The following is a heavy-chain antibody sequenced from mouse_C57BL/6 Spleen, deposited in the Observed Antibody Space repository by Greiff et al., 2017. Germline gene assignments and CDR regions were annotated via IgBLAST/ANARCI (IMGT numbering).Heavy chain of an antibody. CDR2: ISYDGSN. V-gene: IGHV3-6*01. CDR1: GYSITSGYY. D-gene: IGHD2-4*01. J-gene: IGHJ1*03. Sequence: EVQRVESGPGLVKPSQSLSLTCSVTGYSITSGYYWNWIRQFPGNKLEWMGYISYDGSNNYNPSLKNRISITRDTSKNQFFLKLNSVTTEDTATYYCARGGDYDAYFDVWGTGTTVTVSS. CDR3: ARGGDYDAYFDV.